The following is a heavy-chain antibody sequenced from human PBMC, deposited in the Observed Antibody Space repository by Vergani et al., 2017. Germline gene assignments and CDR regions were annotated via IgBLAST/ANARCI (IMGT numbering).Heavy chain of an antibody. D-gene: IGHD4-17*01. J-gene: IGHJ6*02. V-gene: IGHV1-69-2*01. Sequence: EVQLVQSGAEVKKPGATMKISCKVSGYTFTDHYMHWVKQAPGKGLEWMGLVDTEDGETIYAEKFKGRVTIAAYTSTDTAHLELSSLRSEDTAVYYCATPQTVTTGGMEVWGQGTTVIVSS. CDR2: VDTEDGET. CDR1: GYTFTDHY. CDR3: ATPQTVTTGGMEV.